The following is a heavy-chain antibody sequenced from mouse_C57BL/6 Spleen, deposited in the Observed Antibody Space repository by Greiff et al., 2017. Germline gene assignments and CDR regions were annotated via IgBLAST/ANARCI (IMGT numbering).Heavy chain of an antibody. CDR1: GFTFSSYA. J-gene: IGHJ3*01. D-gene: IGHD2-1*01. CDR2: ISDGGSYT. V-gene: IGHV5-4*01. CDR3: AREDGNYAWFAY. Sequence: EVQVVESGGGLVKPGGSLKLSCAASGFTFSSYAMSWVRQTPEKRLEWVATISDGGSYTYYPDNVKGRFTISRDNAKNNLYLQMSHLKSEDTAMYYCAREDGNYAWFAYWGQGTLVTVSA.